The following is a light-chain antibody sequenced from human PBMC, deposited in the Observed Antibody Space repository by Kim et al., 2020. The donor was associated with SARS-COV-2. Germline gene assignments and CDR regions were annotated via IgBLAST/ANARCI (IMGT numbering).Light chain of an antibody. CDR3: QQYNNWPIT. CDR1: QSISNN. V-gene: IGKV3-15*01. Sequence: VSPGERCTLSCRASQSISNNLAWYQQKLGQAPRLLIYGASTRATGIPARFSGSGSGTEFTLTISSLQSEDFAVYYCQQYNNWPITFGQGTRLEIK. J-gene: IGKJ5*01. CDR2: GAS.